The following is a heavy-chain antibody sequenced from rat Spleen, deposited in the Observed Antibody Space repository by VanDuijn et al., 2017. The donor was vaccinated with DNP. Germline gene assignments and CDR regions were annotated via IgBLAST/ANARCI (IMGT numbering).Heavy chain of an antibody. J-gene: IGHJ2*01. Sequence: EVQLVESGGGLVQPGRSLKVSCAASGFTFSDYYMAWVRQAPKKGLEWVASISYEGSSTYYGDSVKGRFTISRDNAKSTLYLQMNSLQTEDTAMYFCARTGSYYFDYWGQGVMVTVSS. CDR2: ISYEGSST. CDR1: GFTFSDYY. D-gene: IGHD5-1*01. V-gene: IGHV5-22*01. CDR3: ARTGSYYFDY.